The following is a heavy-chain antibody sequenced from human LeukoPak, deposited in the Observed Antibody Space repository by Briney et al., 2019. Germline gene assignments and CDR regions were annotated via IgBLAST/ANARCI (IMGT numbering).Heavy chain of an antibody. CDR1: GDSISSYY. J-gene: IGHJ4*02. Sequence: PSETLSLTCTVSGDSISSYYWSWIRQPAGKGLEWIGRIYTSGSTNYNPSLKSRVTMSVDTSKNQFSLKVSSVTAADAAVYYCARDSSGSHYDYWGQGTLVTVSS. D-gene: IGHD3-22*01. CDR2: IYTSGST. CDR3: ARDSSGSHYDY. V-gene: IGHV4-4*07.